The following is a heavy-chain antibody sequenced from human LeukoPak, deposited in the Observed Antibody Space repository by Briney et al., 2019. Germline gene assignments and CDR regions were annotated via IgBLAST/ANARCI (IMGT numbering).Heavy chain of an antibody. CDR3: ARHYYYGSGTYY. J-gene: IGHJ4*02. D-gene: IGHD3-10*01. Sequence: PSETLSLTCTVSGGSISSSSYYWGWIRQPPGKGLEWIGSIYYSGSTYHNPSLKSRVTISVDTSKNQFSLKLSSVTAADTAVYYCARHYYYGSGTYYWGQGTLVTVSS. CDR2: IYYSGST. CDR1: GGSISSSSYY. V-gene: IGHV4-39*01.